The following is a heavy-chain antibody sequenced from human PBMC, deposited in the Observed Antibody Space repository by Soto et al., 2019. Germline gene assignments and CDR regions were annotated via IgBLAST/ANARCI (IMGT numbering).Heavy chain of an antibody. D-gene: IGHD4-17*01. Sequence: ASVKVSCKASGSAFKSYDVHWVRQASGQGLEWLGWMNPNSGNTGYAQKFQGRVTMTRNTSISTAYMELSSLRSEDTAVYYCARTLYGDNVDYWGQGTLVTVSS. J-gene: IGHJ4*02. V-gene: IGHV1-8*01. CDR2: MNPNSGNT. CDR1: GSAFKSYD. CDR3: ARTLYGDNVDY.